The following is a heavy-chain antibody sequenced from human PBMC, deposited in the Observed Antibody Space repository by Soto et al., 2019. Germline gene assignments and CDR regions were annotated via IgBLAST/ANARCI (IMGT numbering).Heavy chain of an antibody. CDR2: ISVYNGNT. CDR1: VYKFTTYR. V-gene: IGHV1-18*01. J-gene: IGHJ4*02. Sequence: ASVNVSCNASVYKFTTYRIICVRQAPGQRLEWVGWISVYNGNTNYTQNFQDRVTMTTDTSTNTAYMELRSLTSDDTAVYYCAREEWTTVTTIDYWGQGTLVTVSS. D-gene: IGHD4-17*01. CDR3: AREEWTTVTTIDY.